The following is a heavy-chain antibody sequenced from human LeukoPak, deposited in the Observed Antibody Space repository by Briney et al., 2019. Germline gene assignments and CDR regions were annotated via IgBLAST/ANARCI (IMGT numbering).Heavy chain of an antibody. CDR1: GGSISSGSYY. Sequence: SETLSLTCIVSGGSISSGSYYWSWIRQPAGKGLEWIGRIYTSGTTDYNPSLKSRVTISVDTSKNQFSLKLSSVTAADTAVYYCARQYDYWGQGTLVTVSS. V-gene: IGHV4-61*02. CDR2: IYTSGTT. J-gene: IGHJ4*02. CDR3: ARQYDY.